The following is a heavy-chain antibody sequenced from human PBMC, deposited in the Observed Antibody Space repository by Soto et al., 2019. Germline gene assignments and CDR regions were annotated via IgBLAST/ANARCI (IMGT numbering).Heavy chain of an antibody. D-gene: IGHD2-8*01. J-gene: IGHJ4*02. V-gene: IGHV3-7*01. CDR3: ARDLCASGVCLDY. CDR1: GFTFSSHW. Sequence: GGSLRLSCAASGFTFSSHWMSWVRQTPGKGLEWVANIKQDGSEKYYVDSVKGRFTISRDNAKNSLYLQMNSLRVEDTAVYHCARDLCASGVCLDYWGQGTLVTVSS. CDR2: IKQDGSEK.